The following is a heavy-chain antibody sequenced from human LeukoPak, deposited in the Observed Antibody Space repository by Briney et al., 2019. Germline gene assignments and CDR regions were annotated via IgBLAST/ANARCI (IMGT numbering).Heavy chain of an antibody. D-gene: IGHD4-23*01. CDR3: ARENAVGTGDFDY. CDR2: ITSSGEIS. J-gene: IGHJ4*02. V-gene: IGHV3-48*01. Sequence: GGSLRLSCAASGFTFSSYGISWLRQAPGKGLEWVSHITSSGEISHYADSVQGRFTISRDNAKNSLYLQMNSLRAEDTAVYYCARENAVGTGDFDYWGRGTLVTVSS. CDR1: GFTFSSYG.